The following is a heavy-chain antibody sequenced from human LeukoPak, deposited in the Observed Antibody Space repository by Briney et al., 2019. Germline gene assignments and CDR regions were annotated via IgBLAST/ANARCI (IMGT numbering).Heavy chain of an antibody. CDR1: GFTFSIYA. D-gene: IGHD3-22*01. J-gene: IGHJ4*02. CDR2: ITSRGEST. Sequence: GGSLRLSCAASGFTFSIYAMSRVRQAPGKGLQWVSSITSRGESTWYVDSVKGRFTITRDNSENTLYLQMHSLRAEDTAVYYCARDRPNYYGSDGHYYRRDGDYWGRGTLVSVSS. V-gene: IGHV3-23*01. CDR3: ARDRPNYYGSDGHYYRRDGDY.